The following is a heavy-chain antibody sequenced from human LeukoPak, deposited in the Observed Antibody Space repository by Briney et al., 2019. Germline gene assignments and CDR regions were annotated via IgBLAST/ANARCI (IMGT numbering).Heavy chain of an antibody. CDR2: IYTSGST. Sequence: ETLSLTCTVSGGSISGYYWSWIRQPAGKGLEWIGRIYTSGSTNYNPSLKSRVTMSVDTSKNQFSLKLSSVTAADTAVYYCARGGYYYDSSGPYYFDYWGQGTLVTVSS. J-gene: IGHJ4*02. D-gene: IGHD3-22*01. CDR1: GGSISGYY. V-gene: IGHV4-4*07. CDR3: ARGGYYYDSSGPYYFDY.